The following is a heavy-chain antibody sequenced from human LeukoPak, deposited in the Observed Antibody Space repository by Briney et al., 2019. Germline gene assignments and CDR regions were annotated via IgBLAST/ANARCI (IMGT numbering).Heavy chain of an antibody. D-gene: IGHD6-13*01. CDR2: MSSSSNTI. Sequence: GGSLRLSCSASGFTFSIYSMNWVRQAPGKGLEWISFMSSSSNTIYYADSVKGRFTISRDNAKNSLYLQMNSLRDEDTAVYYCARGSIPLPYSSSWFYYYGMDVWGQGTTVTVSS. CDR3: ARGSIPLPYSSSWFYYYGMDV. CDR1: GFTFSIYS. V-gene: IGHV3-48*02. J-gene: IGHJ6*02.